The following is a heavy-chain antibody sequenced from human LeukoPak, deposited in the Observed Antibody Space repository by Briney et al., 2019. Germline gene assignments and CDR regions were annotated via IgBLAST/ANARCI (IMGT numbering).Heavy chain of an antibody. J-gene: IGHJ5*02. CDR1: GFTFSTFA. D-gene: IGHD1-26*01. Sequence: GGSLRLSCVASGFTFSTFAMNWVRQAPGKGLEWVSTISETGRSTYYADSVKGQFTISRDNSKNTLYLQMNSLRAEDTAVYYCARGIVGATSLFWFDPWGQGTLVTVSS. CDR2: ISETGRST. V-gene: IGHV3-23*01. CDR3: ARGIVGATSLFWFDP.